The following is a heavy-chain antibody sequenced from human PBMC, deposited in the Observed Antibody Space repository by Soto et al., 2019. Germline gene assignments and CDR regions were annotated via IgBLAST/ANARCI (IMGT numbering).Heavy chain of an antibody. D-gene: IGHD6-19*01. CDR1: GFTFSSYG. CDR2: TCYDGSNK. CDR3: ARDSGSSGWNDAFDI. J-gene: IGHJ3*02. Sequence: PGGSLRLSCTASGFTFSSYGMHCVRQAPGKGLEWVAVTCYDGSNKNYADSVKGRFTISRDNSKNTLYLQMNSLRAEDTALYYCARDSGSSGWNDAFDIWGQGTMVTVSS. V-gene: IGHV3-33*01.